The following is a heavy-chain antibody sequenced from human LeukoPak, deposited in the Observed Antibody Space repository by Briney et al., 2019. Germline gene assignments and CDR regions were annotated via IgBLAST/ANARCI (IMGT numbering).Heavy chain of an antibody. CDR2: VGSSGTAM. Sequence: GGSLRLSCAASGFTLSIYEMNWVRQAPGKGLEWVSYVGSSGTAMYYADSVKGRFTISRDNAKNSLFLQMNSLRADDTAVYYCARDRGLDGMDVWGQGTTVTVSS. CDR1: GFTLSIYE. V-gene: IGHV3-48*03. J-gene: IGHJ6*02. D-gene: IGHD3-22*01. CDR3: ARDRGLDGMDV.